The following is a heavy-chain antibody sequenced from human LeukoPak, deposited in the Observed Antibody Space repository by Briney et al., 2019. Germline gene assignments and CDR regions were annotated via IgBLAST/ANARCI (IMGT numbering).Heavy chain of an antibody. CDR3: ARDGGDHDYETETCDY. CDR1: GFTVSSNY. Sequence: GGSLRLSCAASGFTVSSNYMSWVRQAPGKGLEWVSVIYSGGSTYYADSVKGRFTISRDNSKNTLYLQMNSLRAEDTAVYYCARDGGDHDYETETCDYWGQGTLVTVSS. CDR2: IYSGGST. J-gene: IGHJ4*02. V-gene: IGHV3-66*01. D-gene: IGHD4-17*01.